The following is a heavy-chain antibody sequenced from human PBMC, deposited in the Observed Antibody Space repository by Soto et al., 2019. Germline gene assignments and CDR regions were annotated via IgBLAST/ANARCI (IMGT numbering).Heavy chain of an antibody. Sequence: QVQLQESGPGLVKPSQTLSLTCTVSGGSISSGDYYWSWIRQPPGKGLEWIGYIYYSGSTYYNPSLKSRVTISVDTSKNQFSLKLSSVTAADTAVYYCARDQSYYDSSGYYYSYWYFDLWGRGTLVTVSS. V-gene: IGHV4-30-4*01. CDR2: IYYSGST. J-gene: IGHJ2*01. CDR1: GGSISSGDYY. D-gene: IGHD3-22*01. CDR3: ARDQSYYDSSGYYYSYWYFDL.